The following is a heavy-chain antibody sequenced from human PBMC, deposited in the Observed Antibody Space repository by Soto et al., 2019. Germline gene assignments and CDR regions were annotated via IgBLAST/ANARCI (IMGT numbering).Heavy chain of an antibody. J-gene: IGHJ6*02. CDR3: ARGQSSSWYPSYYYYGMDV. Sequence: ASVKVSCKASGYTFTGYYMHWVRQPPGQGLEWMGWINPNSGGTNYAQKFQGWVTMTRDTSISTAYMELSRLRSDDTAVYYCARGQSSSWYPSYYYYGMDVWGQGTTVTVSS. D-gene: IGHD6-13*01. CDR2: INPNSGGT. CDR1: GYTFTGYY. V-gene: IGHV1-2*04.